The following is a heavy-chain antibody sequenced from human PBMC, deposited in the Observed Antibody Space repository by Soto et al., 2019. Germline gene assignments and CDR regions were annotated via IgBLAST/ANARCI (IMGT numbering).Heavy chain of an antibody. Sequence: GGSLRLSCAASGFTFSSYAMSWVRQSPGKGLEWVSAISGSGGSTYYADSVKGRFTISRDNSKNTLYLQMNSLRAEDTAVYYCAKAPSYGGNALFDYWGQGTLVTVSS. CDR3: AKAPSYGGNALFDY. J-gene: IGHJ4*02. D-gene: IGHD2-15*01. V-gene: IGHV3-23*01. CDR1: GFTFSSYA. CDR2: ISGSGGST.